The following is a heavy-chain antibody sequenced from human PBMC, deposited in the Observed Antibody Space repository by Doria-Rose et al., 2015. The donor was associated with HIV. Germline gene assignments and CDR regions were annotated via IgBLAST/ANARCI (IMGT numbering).Heavy chain of an antibody. Sequence: QITLKESGPVLVKPTETLTLTCTVSGVSLSSPGMGVSRIRQPPGKALEWLANMFSDDERSYNTSLKSRLTISRGTSNSQVVLTMTDMDPVDTATYYCARIKSSRWYHKYYFDFWGQGTLVIVSA. J-gene: IGHJ4*02. CDR1: GVSLSSPGMG. V-gene: IGHV2-26*01. D-gene: IGHD6-13*01. CDR3: ARIKSSRWYHKYYFDF. CDR2: MFSDDER.